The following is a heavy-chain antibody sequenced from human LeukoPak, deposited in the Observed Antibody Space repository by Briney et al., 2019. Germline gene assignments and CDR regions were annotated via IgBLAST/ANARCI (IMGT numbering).Heavy chain of an antibody. Sequence: GGSLRLSCAAPGFPLSTAWRDWGRRAPGTGLELVGRVKSKIDGGTTDYGAPVKGRFTISRDDSKNRMSVQVDSLRPYDTAVYYCTAHLPDYGGYDFDSWGQGTLVTVSS. D-gene: IGHD5-12*01. CDR1: GFPLSTAW. CDR3: TAHLPDYGGYDFDS. CDR2: VKSKIDGGTT. V-gene: IGHV3-15*01. J-gene: IGHJ4*02.